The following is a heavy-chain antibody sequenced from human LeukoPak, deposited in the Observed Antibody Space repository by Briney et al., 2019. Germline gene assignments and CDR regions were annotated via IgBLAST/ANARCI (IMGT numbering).Heavy chain of an antibody. D-gene: IGHD3-10*01. Sequence: SSETLSLTCAVSGGSISTYYWSWIRQSPGKGLEWIGYISYNGYTNYNPSLNSRVTMSVDTSKSQFSLRLSSVTASDTAVYYCARHLDYYGSGSYEFWGQGTLVTVSS. V-gene: IGHV4-59*08. CDR3: ARHLDYYGSGSYEF. CDR1: GGSISTYY. J-gene: IGHJ4*02. CDR2: ISYNGYT.